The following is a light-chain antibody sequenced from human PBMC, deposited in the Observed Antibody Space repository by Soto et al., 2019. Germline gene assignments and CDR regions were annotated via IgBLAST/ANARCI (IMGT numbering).Light chain of an antibody. CDR3: QQYNSWTTIT. CDR2: GAS. J-gene: IGKJ5*01. CDR1: QSISSK. V-gene: IGKV3-15*01. Sequence: EIVMTQSPATLSVSPGERATLSCRASQSISSKLGWYQQRPGQAPRLLIYGASTRATGIPARFSGSGSVTEFTLTIRSLQSEDSAVYYCQQYNSWTTITFGQGTRLEIK.